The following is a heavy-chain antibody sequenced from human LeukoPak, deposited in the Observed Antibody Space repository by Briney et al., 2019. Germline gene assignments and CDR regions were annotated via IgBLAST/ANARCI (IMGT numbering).Heavy chain of an antibody. CDR1: GGSFSGYY. D-gene: IGHD6-13*01. Sequence: SETLSLTCAVYGGSFSGYYWSWIRQPPGKGLEWIGEINHSGSTNYNPSLKSRVTISVDTSKNQFSLKLSSVTAADTAVYYCARAYSSSWYWMGYFDYWGQETLVTVSS. CDR3: ARAYSSSWYWMGYFDY. J-gene: IGHJ4*02. V-gene: IGHV4-34*01. CDR2: INHSGST.